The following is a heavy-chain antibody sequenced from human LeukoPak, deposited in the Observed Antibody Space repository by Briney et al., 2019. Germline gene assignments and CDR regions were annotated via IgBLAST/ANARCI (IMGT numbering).Heavy chain of an antibody. V-gene: IGHV4-34*01. CDR1: GGSFSGYY. D-gene: IGHD3-22*01. J-gene: IGHJ4*02. Sequence: PSETLSLTCAVYGGSFSGYYWSWIRQPPGKGLEWIGEINHSGSTNYNPSLKSRFPISVDTSKNQFSLKLSSVTAADTAVSYCARVRSGYYLEWGQGTLVTVSS. CDR2: INHSGST. CDR3: ARVRSGYYLE.